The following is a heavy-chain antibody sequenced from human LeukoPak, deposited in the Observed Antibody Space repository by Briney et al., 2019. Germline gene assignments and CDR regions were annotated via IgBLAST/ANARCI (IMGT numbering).Heavy chain of an antibody. V-gene: IGHV3-30-3*01. D-gene: IGHD3-22*01. CDR3: ARGPDYSSGYYD. Sequence: GGSLRLSCAASGFTFSSYAMHWVRQAPGKGLEWVAVISYDGSNKYYADSVKGRFTISRDNSKNTLYLQMNSLRAEDTAVYYCARGPDYSSGYYDWGRGTLVTVSS. J-gene: IGHJ4*02. CDR2: ISYDGSNK. CDR1: GFTFSSYA.